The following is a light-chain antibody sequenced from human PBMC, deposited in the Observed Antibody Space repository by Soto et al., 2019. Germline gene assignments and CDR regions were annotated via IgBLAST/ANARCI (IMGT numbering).Light chain of an antibody. V-gene: IGKV1-5*03. CDR3: QQFSSSSVT. CDR1: QSITTS. Sequence: DIQMTQSPSILSASVGDRVTITCRASQSITTSLAWYQQKPGKAPKLLIYKASSLERGVPSRFAGSGSGTEFTLTISSLQPDDFATYYCQQFSSSSVTFVQGTKVEI. CDR2: KAS. J-gene: IGKJ1*01.